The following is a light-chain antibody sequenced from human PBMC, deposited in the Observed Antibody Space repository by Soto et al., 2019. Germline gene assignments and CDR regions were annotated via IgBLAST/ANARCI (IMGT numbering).Light chain of an antibody. Sequence: EIVMTQSPATLSVSPGERATLSCRASQSVSSNLAWYQQKPGQAPTLLIYGASTRATGIPARFSGSGSGTEFTLTVSSLQSEDFALYYCQQYNNWPPITFGQGTRLEIK. J-gene: IGKJ5*01. CDR3: QQYNNWPPIT. CDR1: QSVSSN. V-gene: IGKV3-15*01. CDR2: GAS.